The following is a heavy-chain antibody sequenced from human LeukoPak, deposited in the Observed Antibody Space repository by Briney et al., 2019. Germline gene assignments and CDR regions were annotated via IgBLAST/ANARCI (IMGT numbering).Heavy chain of an antibody. V-gene: IGHV5-51*01. CDR3: ARMAAAWNNWFDP. Sequence: GESLKISFKGSGYSFTSYWIGWVRQMPGKGLEWMGIIYPGDSDTRYSPSFRGQVTISADKSISTAYLQWSSLKASDTAMYYCARMAAAWNNWFDPWGQGTLVTVSS. CDR1: GYSFTSYW. J-gene: IGHJ5*02. CDR2: IYPGDSDT. D-gene: IGHD6-13*01.